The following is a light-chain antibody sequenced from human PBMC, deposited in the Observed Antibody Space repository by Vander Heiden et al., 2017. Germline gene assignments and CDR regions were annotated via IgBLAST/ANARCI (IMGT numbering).Light chain of an antibody. Sequence: MQLTQSPFSMPASVGDRVTITCRASHGISSPLAWYQQQPGKAPKLLIHDSSSSESGLTSRYSGWGSGTDFTLTNRSLQPEDLATYLHEQYNSDPLTFGQGTRLEIK. V-gene: IGKV1-13*02. CDR2: DSS. CDR1: HGISSP. J-gene: IGKJ5*01. CDR3: EQYNSDPLT.